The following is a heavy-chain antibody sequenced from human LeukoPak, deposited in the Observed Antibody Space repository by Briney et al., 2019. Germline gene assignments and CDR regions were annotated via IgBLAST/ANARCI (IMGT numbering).Heavy chain of an antibody. D-gene: IGHD4-23*01. CDR3: ARVGVDYSGNIIKYYFDY. CDR2: IYTSGST. Sequence: SQTLSLTCTVSGGSISSGSYYWSWIRQPAGKGLEWIARIYTSGSTNYNPSLKSRVIISVDTSKDQFSLKLSPVIAADTAVYYCARVGVDYSGNIIKYYFDYWGQGTLVTVSS. CDR1: GGSISSGSYY. J-gene: IGHJ4*02. V-gene: IGHV4-61*02.